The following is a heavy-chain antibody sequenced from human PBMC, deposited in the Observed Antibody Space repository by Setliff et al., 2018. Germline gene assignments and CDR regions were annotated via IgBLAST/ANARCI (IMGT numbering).Heavy chain of an antibody. J-gene: IGHJ2*01. CDR2: ISSISTYI. CDR3: ARASYHYWYFDL. V-gene: IGHV3-21*01. D-gene: IGHD2-2*01. CDR1: GFTFSTYA. Sequence: GGSLRLSCAASGFTFSTYAMNWLRQAPGKGLEWVSSISSISTYIYYADSMKGRFTISRDNAKNSLYLQVNSLRAEDTAVYYCARASYHYWYFDLWGRGTLVTVSS.